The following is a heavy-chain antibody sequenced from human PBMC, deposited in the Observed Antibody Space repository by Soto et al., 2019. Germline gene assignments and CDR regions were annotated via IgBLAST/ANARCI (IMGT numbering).Heavy chain of an antibody. CDR1: GFTFGSYG. CDR2: IWFDGSNK. Sequence: QVQLVESGGGVVQPGRSLRLSCAASGFTFGSYGMHWVRQAPGKGLEWVAVIWFDGSNKYYADSVKGRFTISRDNSKNTLYLQMNSLRAEDTAVYYCARDYYDGSGYKTVDYWGQGTLVTVSS. J-gene: IGHJ4*02. D-gene: IGHD3-22*01. CDR3: ARDYYDGSGYKTVDY. V-gene: IGHV3-33*01.